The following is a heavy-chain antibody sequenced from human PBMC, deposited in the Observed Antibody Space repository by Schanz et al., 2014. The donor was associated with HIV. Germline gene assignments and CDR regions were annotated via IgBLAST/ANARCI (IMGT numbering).Heavy chain of an antibody. CDR1: GYTFTSYD. D-gene: IGHD2-2*03. V-gene: IGHV1-8*01. CDR2: MNPNSGNT. J-gene: IGHJ5*02. Sequence: QVQLVQSGAEVKKPGASVKVSCKASGYTFTSYDINWVRQATGQGLEWMGWMNPNSGNTGYAQKFQGRVTMTRNTSISTAYTELSSLRSEATAVYYCAREVDIVVVPAAIVGWFDPWGQGTLVTVSS. CDR3: AREVDIVVVPAAIVGWFDP.